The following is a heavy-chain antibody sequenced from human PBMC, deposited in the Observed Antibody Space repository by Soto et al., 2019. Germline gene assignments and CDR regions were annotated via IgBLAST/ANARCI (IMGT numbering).Heavy chain of an antibody. CDR2: INPNSGNS. J-gene: IGHJ4*02. CDR1: GDTFTTYD. V-gene: IGHV1-8*01. D-gene: IGHD3-10*01. CDR3: ARGRASGSYSLLDY. Sequence: ASVKVSCKASGDTFTTYDINWVRQATGHGLEWMGWINPNSGNSGYAQRSQGRVTMTRDTAIRTAYMEVSSLRSDATAVYYCARGRASGSYSLLDYWGQGTLVTVSS.